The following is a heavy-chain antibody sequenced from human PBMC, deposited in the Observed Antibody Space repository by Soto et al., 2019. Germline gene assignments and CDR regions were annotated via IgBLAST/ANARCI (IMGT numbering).Heavy chain of an antibody. CDR1: GYTFTSYG. D-gene: IGHD5-12*01. CDR3: ARVQRGYAFAY. J-gene: IGHJ4*02. CDR2: ISAYNGNT. V-gene: IGHV1-18*01. Sequence: QVQLVQSGAEVKKPGASVKVSCKASGYTFTSYGINWVRQAPGQGLEWMGWISAYNGNTHYAQKLQGRVTMTTDTSPITAYTELRTLRSDDTAVYSCARVQRGYAFAYWGQGTLVTVSS.